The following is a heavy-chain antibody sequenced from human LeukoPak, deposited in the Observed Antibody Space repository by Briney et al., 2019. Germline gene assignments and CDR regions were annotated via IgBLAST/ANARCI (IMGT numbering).Heavy chain of an antibody. Sequence: SETLSLTCVVSGGSISGYHWSWIRQPPGKGLEWIGYIYYKGITNYNPSLKSRVTISLDTSKSQFSLKLSSVTAADTAVYYCARLIAVTGKVDYFDPWGLGTLVTVSS. D-gene: IGHD6-19*01. J-gene: IGHJ4*02. CDR1: GGSISGYH. CDR3: ARLIAVTGKVDYFDP. CDR2: IYYKGIT. V-gene: IGHV4-59*08.